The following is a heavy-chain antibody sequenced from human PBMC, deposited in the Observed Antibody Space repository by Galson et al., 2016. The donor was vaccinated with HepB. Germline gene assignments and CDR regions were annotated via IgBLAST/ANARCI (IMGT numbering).Heavy chain of an antibody. CDR2: ISWDDDK. Sequence: PALVKPTQTLTLTCTFSGFSFTTIGVGVGWIRQPPGKTLEWLALISWDDDKSYSPSLKTRLTITKDTSKSQVVLTMTEMDPKDTATYFCAHRKRQRSFGKKIFFDYWGRGSLVTVSS. V-gene: IGHV2-5*02. J-gene: IGHJ4*01. CDR1: GFSFTTIGVG. D-gene: IGHD1-1*01. CDR3: AHRKRQRSFGKKIFFDY.